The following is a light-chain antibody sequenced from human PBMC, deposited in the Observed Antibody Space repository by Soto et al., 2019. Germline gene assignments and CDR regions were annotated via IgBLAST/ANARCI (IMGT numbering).Light chain of an antibody. CDR3: QTWGAGTVV. CDR2: LNSDGSH. J-gene: IGLJ2*01. CDR1: RGPNTFA. V-gene: IGLV4-69*01. Sequence: QLVLTQSPSASASLGASVKRTCTLSRGPNTFAIAWHQQQTEKGPRYLKKLNSDGSHTKGDGSPDRFSGSSSGAERYLTISSLQSEDEADYYCQTWGAGTVVFCGGTKLTVL.